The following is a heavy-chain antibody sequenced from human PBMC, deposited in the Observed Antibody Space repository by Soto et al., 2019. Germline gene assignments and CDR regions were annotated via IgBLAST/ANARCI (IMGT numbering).Heavy chain of an antibody. D-gene: IGHD3-10*01. V-gene: IGHV4-31*03. J-gene: IGHJ4*02. Sequence: SETLSLTCTVSGGSISSGGYYWSWIRQHPGKGLEWIGYIYYSGSTYYNPSLKSRVTISVDTSKNQFSLKLSSVTAADTAVYYCERGWFGTYYFDYWGQGTLVTVSS. CDR1: GGSISSGGYY. CDR3: ERGWFGTYYFDY. CDR2: IYYSGST.